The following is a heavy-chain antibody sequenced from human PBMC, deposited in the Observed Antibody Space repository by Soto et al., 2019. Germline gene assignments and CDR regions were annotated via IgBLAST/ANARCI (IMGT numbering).Heavy chain of an antibody. Sequence: ALRLSCAASGFTFSSYAMHWVRQAPGKGLEWVAVISYDGSNKYYADSVKGRFTISRDNSKNTLYLQMNSLRAEDTAVYYCARDRRSGYCTNGVCYDAFDIWGQGTMVTVSS. V-gene: IGHV3-30-3*01. CDR3: ARDRRSGYCTNGVCYDAFDI. D-gene: IGHD2-8*01. CDR2: ISYDGSNK. CDR1: GFTFSSYA. J-gene: IGHJ3*02.